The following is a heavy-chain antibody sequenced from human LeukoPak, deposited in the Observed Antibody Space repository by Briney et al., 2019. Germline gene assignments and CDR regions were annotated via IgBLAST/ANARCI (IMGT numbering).Heavy chain of an antibody. CDR3: AKAWYCTGASCYSGYHFDY. V-gene: IGHV3-23*01. CDR1: GFTLSSYA. Sequence: GGSLRLSCAASGFTLSSYAMSWVRQAPGKGLEWVSVISRDGSTYYADSVKGRFTISRDNSKNTLYLQMNSLRAEDTAVYYCAKAWYCTGASCYSGYHFDYWGQGTLVTVSS. CDR2: ISRDGST. J-gene: IGHJ4*02. D-gene: IGHD2-15*01.